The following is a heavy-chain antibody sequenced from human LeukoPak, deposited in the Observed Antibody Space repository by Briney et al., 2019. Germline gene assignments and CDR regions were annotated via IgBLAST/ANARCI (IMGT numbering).Heavy chain of an antibody. CDR3: ARLVGSSWYREVLRGRDY. J-gene: IGHJ4*02. D-gene: IGHD6-13*01. V-gene: IGHV4-34*01. CDR2: INHSGST. Sequence: SETLSLTCAVYGGSFSGYYWSWIRQPPGKGLEWIGEINHSGSTNYNPSLKSRVTMSVDTSKNQFSLKLTSVTAADTAVYYCARLVGSSWYREVLRGRDYWGQGTLVTVSS. CDR1: GGSFSGYY.